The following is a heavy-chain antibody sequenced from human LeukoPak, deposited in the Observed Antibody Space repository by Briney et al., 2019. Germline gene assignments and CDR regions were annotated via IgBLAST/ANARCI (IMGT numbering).Heavy chain of an antibody. Sequence: PGESLKISCKGSGYSFTSYWIGWVRQMPGKGQVWMGIIYPGDSDTRYSPSFQGQVTISVDKSISTAYLQWSSLKASDTAMYYCARRDYYDSSGDGDYWGRGTLVTVSS. CDR3: ARRDYYDSSGDGDY. J-gene: IGHJ4*02. V-gene: IGHV5-51*01. D-gene: IGHD3-22*01. CDR1: GYSFTSYW. CDR2: IYPGDSDT.